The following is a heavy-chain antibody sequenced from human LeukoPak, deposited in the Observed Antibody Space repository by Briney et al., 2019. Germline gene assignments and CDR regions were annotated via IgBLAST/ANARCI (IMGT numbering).Heavy chain of an antibody. Sequence: GRSLRLSCAASGFTFSSYGMHWVRQAPGKGLEWVAAISYDGSNKYYSDSVKGRFTISRDNSKNTLYMQMNSLRAEDTAVYYCARAPTAAFNWFDPWGQGTLVTVSS. CDR1: GFTFSSYG. V-gene: IGHV3-30*03. CDR2: ISYDGSNK. D-gene: IGHD2-21*02. CDR3: ARAPTAAFNWFDP. J-gene: IGHJ5*02.